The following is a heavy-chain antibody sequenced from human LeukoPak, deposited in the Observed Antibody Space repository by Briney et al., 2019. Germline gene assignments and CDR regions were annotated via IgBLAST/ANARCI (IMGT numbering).Heavy chain of an antibody. D-gene: IGHD5-24*01. V-gene: IGHV1-69*05. J-gene: IGHJ4*02. CDR3: ARAGGSNQELDY. CDR2: IIPIFGTA. Sequence: SRKVSFNASGGTFSSYAISWVRQAPGQGLEWMGRIIPIFGTANYSQKVQGRGTITTDESTTTAYMELSSLRSGAAAVAYCARAGGSNQELDYWGQGTLVTVSS. CDR1: GGTFSSYA.